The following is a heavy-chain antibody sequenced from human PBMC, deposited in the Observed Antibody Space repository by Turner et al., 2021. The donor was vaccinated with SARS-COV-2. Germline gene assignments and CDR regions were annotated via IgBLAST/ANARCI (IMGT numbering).Heavy chain of an antibody. CDR1: GITFTDSN. V-gene: IGHV3-30-3*01. CDR3: VTGSYFRELAY. Sequence: VQLVDSGGCVVQPGRSLRLSCVVSGITFTDSNFHWVRQAPGKGLEWMAVISYDGSGTYYADSVKGRFTVSRDNSKNMVYFQRDSLRAEDTAVYYCVTGSYFRELAYWGQGTLVTVSS. CDR2: ISYDGSGT. J-gene: IGHJ4*02. D-gene: IGHD1-26*01.